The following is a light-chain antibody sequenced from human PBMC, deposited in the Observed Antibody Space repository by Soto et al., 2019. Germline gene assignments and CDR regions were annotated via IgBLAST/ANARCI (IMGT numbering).Light chain of an antibody. J-gene: IGKJ1*01. V-gene: IGKV3-20*01. CDR3: QHYVTSLTT. Sequence: EFVLTQSPGTLSLSPGERATLSCRASQSVSINLAWYQQKPGQAPRLLIFGASIRVTGIPDRFIGSGSGTDFTLTISRLEPEDFAVYYCQHYVTSLTTFGQGTKVDIK. CDR2: GAS. CDR1: QSVSIN.